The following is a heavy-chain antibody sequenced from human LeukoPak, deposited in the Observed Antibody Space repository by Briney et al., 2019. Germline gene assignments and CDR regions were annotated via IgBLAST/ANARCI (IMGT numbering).Heavy chain of an antibody. CDR1: GYTFTGYY. V-gene: IGHV1-2*02. D-gene: IGHD6-6*01. J-gene: IGHJ6*02. Sequence: ASVKVSCKTSGYTFTGYYLHWVRQAPGQGLEWMGWIRPNSGGTKNAQKFQGRVTMTRDTSISTAYMELNRLTSDDTAVYYCAHYSNSTLQYFHGLDVWGQGTTVTVSS. CDR3: AHYSNSTLQYFHGLDV. CDR2: IRPNSGGT.